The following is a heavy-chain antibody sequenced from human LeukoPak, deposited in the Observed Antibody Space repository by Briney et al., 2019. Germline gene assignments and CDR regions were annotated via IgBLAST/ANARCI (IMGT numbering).Heavy chain of an antibody. CDR3: ARGMYSGSYSALGY. Sequence: SETLSLTCTVSGGSISSSSYYWGSIRQPPGKGLEWIGSIYYSGSTYYNPSLKSRVTISVDTSKNQFSLKLSSVTAADTAVYYCARGMYSGSYSALGYWGQGTLVTVSS. CDR2: IYYSGST. V-gene: IGHV4-39*07. J-gene: IGHJ4*02. D-gene: IGHD1-26*01. CDR1: GGSISSSSYY.